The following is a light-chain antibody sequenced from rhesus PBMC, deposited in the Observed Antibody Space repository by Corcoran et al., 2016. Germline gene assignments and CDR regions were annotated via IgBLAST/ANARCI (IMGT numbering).Light chain of an antibody. Sequence: DIQMTQSPSSLSASVGDRVTITCRASQAITNDLAWYQQKPEATPRLLIYEASRLQSGIPSRFSASGSGTDFTLTISSLHSEDFATYYCQQYYNFPLTFGLGTKVEIK. CDR2: EAS. V-gene: IGKV1-25*01. CDR1: QAITND. J-gene: IGKJ1*01. CDR3: QQYYNFPLT.